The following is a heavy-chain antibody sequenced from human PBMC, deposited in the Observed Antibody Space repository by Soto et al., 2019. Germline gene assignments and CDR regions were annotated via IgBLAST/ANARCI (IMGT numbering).Heavy chain of an antibody. CDR3: EKDPFTVTTGGGFHY. D-gene: IGHD4-17*01. V-gene: IGHV3-43*01. CDR2: ISWHGGST. J-gene: IGHJ4*02. CDR1: GFTFHDYT. Sequence: EVQLVESGGVVVQPGRSLRLSCAASGFTFHDYTMHWVRQAPGKGLEWVSLISWHGGSTDYADSVKGRFTISRDNSKNSLYLQMNSLRTEDTALYSCEKDPFTVTTGGGFHYWGQGTLVTVSS.